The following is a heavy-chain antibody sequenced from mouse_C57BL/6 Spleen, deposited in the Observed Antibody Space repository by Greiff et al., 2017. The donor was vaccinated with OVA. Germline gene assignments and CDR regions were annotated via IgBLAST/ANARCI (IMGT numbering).Heavy chain of an antibody. D-gene: IGHD3-3*01. CDR1: GFTFTDYY. Sequence: EVKLQESGGGLVQPGGSLSLSCAASGFTFTDYYMSWVRQPPGKALEWLGFIRNKANGYTTEYSASVKGRFTISRDNSQSILYLQMNALRAEDSATYYCARSTGTGSFDYWGQGTTLTVSS. V-gene: IGHV7-3*01. J-gene: IGHJ2*01. CDR2: IRNKANGYTT. CDR3: ARSTGTGSFDY.